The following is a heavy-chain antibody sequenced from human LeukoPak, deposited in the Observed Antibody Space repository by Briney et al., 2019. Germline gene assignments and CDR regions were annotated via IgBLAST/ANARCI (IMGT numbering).Heavy chain of an antibody. J-gene: IGHJ4*02. CDR3: AKDASLLGDYFDY. Sequence: GGSLRLSCAASGFTFSSYGMRWVRQAPGKGLEWVAFIRYDGSNKYYADSVKGRFTISRDNSKNTLYLQMNSLRAEDTAVYYCAKDASLLGDYFDYWGQGTLVTVSS. CDR1: GFTFSSYG. V-gene: IGHV3-30*02. D-gene: IGHD3-16*01. CDR2: IRYDGSNK.